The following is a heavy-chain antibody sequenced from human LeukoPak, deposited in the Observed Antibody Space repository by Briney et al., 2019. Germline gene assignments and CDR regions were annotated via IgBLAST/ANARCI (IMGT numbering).Heavy chain of an antibody. J-gene: IGHJ4*02. V-gene: IGHV1-8*01. CDR2: MNPNSGHT. Sequence: ASVKVSCKASGYTFTSYDIIWVRQASGQGLEWMGWMNPNSGHTGYAQKFQGRVTMTRSASISTAYMELTSLTSEDSAVYYCARSIVGVRKRNDYWGQGTLVTVSS. CDR3: ARSIVGVRKRNDY. D-gene: IGHD1-26*01. CDR1: GYTFTSYD.